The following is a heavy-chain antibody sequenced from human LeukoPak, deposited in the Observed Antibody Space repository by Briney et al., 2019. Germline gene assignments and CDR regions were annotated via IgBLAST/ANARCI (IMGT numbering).Heavy chain of an antibody. V-gene: IGHV1-18*01. CDR1: GYTFTSYG. CDR2: ISAYNGNT. Sequence: ASVKVSCKASGYTFTSYGIGWVRQAPGQGLEWMGWISAYNGNTNYAQKLQGRVTMTTDTSTSTAYMELRSLRSEDTAVYYCAREGSMTTESRTFDYWGQGTLVTVSS. J-gene: IGHJ4*02. D-gene: IGHD4-17*01. CDR3: AREGSMTTESRTFDY.